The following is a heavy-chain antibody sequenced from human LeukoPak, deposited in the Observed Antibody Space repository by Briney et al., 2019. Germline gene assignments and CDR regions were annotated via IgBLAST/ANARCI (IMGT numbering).Heavy chain of an antibody. Sequence: SETLSLTCTVSGGSVSNSYFWSWIRQPPGKGLEWIGYIYSTGGTNYNPSLKSRVIISLDTSKNQFPLGLSSVTAADTAVYYCARDFCSDGSCYSYFHYWGQGILVTVSS. CDR2: IYSTGGT. CDR3: ARDFCSDGSCYSYFHY. V-gene: IGHV4-61*01. J-gene: IGHJ4*02. CDR1: GGSVSNSYF. D-gene: IGHD2-15*01.